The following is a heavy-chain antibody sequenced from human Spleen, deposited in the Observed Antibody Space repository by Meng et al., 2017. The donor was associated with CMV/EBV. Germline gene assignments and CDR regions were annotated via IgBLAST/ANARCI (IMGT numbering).Heavy chain of an antibody. CDR2: INTNTGNP. Sequence: KAYVYSFTSYAMNWVRQAPGQGLAWMGWINTNTGNPTYAQGFTGHFVFSLDTSVSTAYLQISSLKAEDTAVYYCARDPSSGPMVRGENWGQGTLVTVSS. J-gene: IGHJ4*02. CDR1: VYSFTSYA. V-gene: IGHV7-4-1*02. D-gene: IGHD3-10*01. CDR3: ARDPSSGPMVRGEN.